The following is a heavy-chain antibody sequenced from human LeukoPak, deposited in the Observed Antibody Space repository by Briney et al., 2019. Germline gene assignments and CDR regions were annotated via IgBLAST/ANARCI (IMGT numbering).Heavy chain of an antibody. J-gene: IGHJ4*02. CDR2: ISAYNGNT. CDR3: ARDRNWDTVTSQGGYFDY. V-gene: IGHV1-18*01. Sequence: ASVKVSCKASGYTFTSYGISWVRQAPGQGLEWMGWISAYNGNTNYAQKLQGRVTMTTDTSTSTAYMELRSLRSDDTAVYYCARDRNWDTVTSQGGYFDYWGQGTLVTVSS. CDR1: GYTFTSYG. D-gene: IGHD4-11*01.